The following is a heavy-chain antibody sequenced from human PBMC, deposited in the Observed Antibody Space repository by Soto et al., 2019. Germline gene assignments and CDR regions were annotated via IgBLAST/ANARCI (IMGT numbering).Heavy chain of an antibody. CDR3: ARDRGSDYDSTSGYYYY. D-gene: IGHD3-22*01. V-gene: IGHV4-30-2*05. Sequence: SETLSLICTVSGGSISSGGYSWSWIRQSPEKGREWLGCIYPTGSTYYHPSLKSRVTISIDTSRNQFSLNLTSVTAADTAVYYCARDRGSDYDSTSGYYYYWGQGTLVTVSS. CDR1: GGSISSGGYS. CDR2: IYPTGST. J-gene: IGHJ4*02.